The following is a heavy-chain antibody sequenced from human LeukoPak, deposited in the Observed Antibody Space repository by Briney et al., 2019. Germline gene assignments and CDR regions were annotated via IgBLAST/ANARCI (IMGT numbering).Heavy chain of an antibody. V-gene: IGHV1-2*04. Sequence: ASVKVSCKASGYTFTGYYMHWVRQAPGQGLEWMGWINPNSGGTNYAQKFQGWVTMTRDTSISTAYMELSRLRSDDTAVYYCARGSYCSGGSCSLRVPFDYWGQGTLVTVSS. CDR3: ARGSYCSGGSCSLRVPFDY. CDR1: GYTFTGYY. CDR2: INPNSGGT. J-gene: IGHJ4*02. D-gene: IGHD2-15*01.